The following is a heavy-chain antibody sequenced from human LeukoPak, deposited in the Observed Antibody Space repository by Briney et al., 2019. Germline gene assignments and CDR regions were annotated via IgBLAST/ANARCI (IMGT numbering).Heavy chain of an antibody. J-gene: IGHJ5*02. CDR3: ARVRRLELNNWFDP. D-gene: IGHD1-7*01. CDR1: GGSISSYY. CDR2: INYSGST. V-gene: IGHV4-59*01. Sequence: SETLSLTCTISGGSISSYYWSWIRQPPGKGLEWIGYINYSGSTNYNPSLKSRVTTSVDTSKNQFSLKLSSVTAADTAVYYCARVRRLELNNWFDPWGQGTLVTVSS.